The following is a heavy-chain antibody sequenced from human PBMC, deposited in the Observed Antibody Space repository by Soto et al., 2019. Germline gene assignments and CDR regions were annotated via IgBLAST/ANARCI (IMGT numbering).Heavy chain of an antibody. CDR2: ISSSGRTI. J-gene: IGHJ4*02. CDR1: GFTFSSYE. Sequence: EVQRVESGGDLVQPGGSLRLSCAASGFTFSSYEMNWVRQAPGKRLEWVSYISSSGRTIYYADSVKGRFTISRDNAKNSLYLQLNSLRAEDTAVFYCTRGTQQRHLDYWGQGTLVTVSS. V-gene: IGHV3-48*03. D-gene: IGHD6-13*01. CDR3: TRGTQQRHLDY.